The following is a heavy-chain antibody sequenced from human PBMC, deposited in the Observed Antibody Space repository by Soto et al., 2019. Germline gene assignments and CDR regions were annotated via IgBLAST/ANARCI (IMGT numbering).Heavy chain of an antibody. Sequence: SETLSLTCTVSGGSISSYYWSWIRQPPGKGLEWIGYIYYSGSTNYNPSLKSRVTISVDTSKNQFSLKLSSVTAADTAVYYCARDSVATGNYYYYYMDVWGKGTTVTVSS. V-gene: IGHV4-59*01. D-gene: IGHD5-12*01. J-gene: IGHJ6*03. CDR3: ARDSVATGNYYYYYMDV. CDR1: GGSISSYY. CDR2: IYYSGST.